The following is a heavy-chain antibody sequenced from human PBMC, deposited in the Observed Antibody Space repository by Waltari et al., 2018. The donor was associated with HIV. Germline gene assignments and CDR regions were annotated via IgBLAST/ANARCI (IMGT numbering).Heavy chain of an antibody. D-gene: IGHD3-22*01. J-gene: IGHJ4*02. V-gene: IGHV1-69*08. Sequence: VQLVQSGAEVKKPGSSVKVSCKASGGTFSSYTNSWVRQAHGQGLEWMGRIIPILGIANYAQKFQGRVTITADKSTSTAYMELSSLRSEDTAVYYCARDRSPYYYDSSGYYFFDYWGQGTLVTVSS. CDR2: IIPILGIA. CDR3: ARDRSPYYYDSSGYYFFDY. CDR1: GGTFSSYT.